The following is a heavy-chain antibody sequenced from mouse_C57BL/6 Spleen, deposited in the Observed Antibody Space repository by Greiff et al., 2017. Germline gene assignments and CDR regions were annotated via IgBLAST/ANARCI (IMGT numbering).Heavy chain of an antibody. CDR3: ARDYGYDGGYAMDY. V-gene: IGHV1-81*01. CDR1: GYTFTSYG. CDR2: IYPRSGNT. Sequence: QVQLQQSGAELARPGASVKLSCKASGYTFTSYGISWVKQRTGQGLEWIGEIYPRSGNTYYNEKFKGKATLTADKSSSTAYMELRSLTSEDSAFYSCARDYGYDGGYAMDYWGQGTSVTVSS. D-gene: IGHD2-2*01. J-gene: IGHJ4*01.